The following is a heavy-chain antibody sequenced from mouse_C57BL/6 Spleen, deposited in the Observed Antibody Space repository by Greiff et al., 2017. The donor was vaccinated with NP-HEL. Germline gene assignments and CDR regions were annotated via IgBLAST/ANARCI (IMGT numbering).Heavy chain of an antibody. CDR3: ARGLSTMVTPFAY. Sequence: QVQLQQPGAKLVMPGASVKLSCKASGYTFTSYWMHWVKQRPGQGLEWIGEIDPSDSYTNYNQKFKGKSTLTVDKSSSTAYMQLSSLTSEDSAVYYCARGLSTMVTPFAYWGQGTLVTVSA. CDR2: IDPSDSYT. CDR1: GYTFTSYW. V-gene: IGHV1-69*01. J-gene: IGHJ3*01. D-gene: IGHD2-2*01.